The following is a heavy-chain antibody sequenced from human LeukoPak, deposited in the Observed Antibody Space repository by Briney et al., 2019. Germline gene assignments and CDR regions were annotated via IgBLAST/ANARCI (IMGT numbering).Heavy chain of an antibody. CDR1: GDSVSSNSAA. J-gene: IGHJ3*02. D-gene: IGHD6-13*01. CDR3: AGGAWSSSWSGDDAFDI. V-gene: IGHV6-1*01. Sequence: SQTLSLTCAISGDSVSSNSAAWNWIRQSPSRGLEWLGRTYYRSKWYNDYAVSVKSRITINPDTSKNQFSLQLNSVTPEDTAVYYCAGGAWSSSWSGDDAFDIWGQGTMVTVSS. CDR2: TYYRSKWYN.